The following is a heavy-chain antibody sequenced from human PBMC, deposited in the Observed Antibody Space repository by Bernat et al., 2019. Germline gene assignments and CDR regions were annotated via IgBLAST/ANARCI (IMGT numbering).Heavy chain of an antibody. J-gene: IGHJ4*02. CDR2: IIPTLDIA. CDR3: ASSVYDSSGYYDY. CDR1: GGTFSSYT. V-gene: IGHV1-69*02. Sequence: QVQLVQSGAEVKKPGSSVKVSCKASGGTFSSYTISWVRQAPGQGLEWMGRIIPTLDIANYAQKFQGRVTITADKSTSTAYMELSSLRSEDTAVYYCASSVYDSSGYYDYWGQGTLVTVSS. D-gene: IGHD3-22*01.